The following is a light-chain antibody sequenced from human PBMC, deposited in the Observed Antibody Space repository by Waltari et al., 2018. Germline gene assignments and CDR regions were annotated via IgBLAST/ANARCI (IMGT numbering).Light chain of an antibody. V-gene: IGLV2-14*01. Sequence: QSALTQPASVSGSPGQSITISCTGTRSDVGGYNYVSWYQQHPDKVPKLIIYDVSNRPSGISNRFSASKSGNTASLTISGLQAEDEADYFCGSYTSDSSVVFGGGTRLTVL. CDR2: DVS. CDR1: RSDVGGYNY. J-gene: IGLJ2*01. CDR3: GSYTSDSSVV.